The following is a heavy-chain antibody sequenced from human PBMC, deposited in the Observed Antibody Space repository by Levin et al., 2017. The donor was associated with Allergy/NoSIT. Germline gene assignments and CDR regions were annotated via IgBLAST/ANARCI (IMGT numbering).Heavy chain of an antibody. Sequence: GESLKISCAASGLTFSDYAMTWVRQAPGKGLEWVSGISGSGDEIHYADSVKARFTISRDNSKNTLYLEMNSLRADDTAVYYCAKGGRWATRETAFDSWGQGTMVTV. CDR3: AKGGRWATRETAFDS. CDR2: ISGSGDEI. D-gene: IGHD1-26*01. CDR1: GLTFSDYA. J-gene: IGHJ3*02. V-gene: IGHV3-23*01.